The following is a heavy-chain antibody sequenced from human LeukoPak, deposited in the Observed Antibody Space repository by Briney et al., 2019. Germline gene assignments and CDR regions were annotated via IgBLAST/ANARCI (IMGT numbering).Heavy chain of an antibody. CDR1: GFTVRNYA. CDR3: ARERGYYDSSGYYSPVTYSRLTL. D-gene: IGHD3-22*01. Sequence: GGSLRLSCAASGFTVRNYAMNWVRQAPGKGPEWVSVVSGSGTTTDYADSVKGRFTISRDNSKNTLYLQMNSLRAEDTAVYYCARERGYYDSSGYYSPVTYSRLTLWGQGTLVTVSS. J-gene: IGHJ4*02. CDR2: VSGSGTTT. V-gene: IGHV3-23*01.